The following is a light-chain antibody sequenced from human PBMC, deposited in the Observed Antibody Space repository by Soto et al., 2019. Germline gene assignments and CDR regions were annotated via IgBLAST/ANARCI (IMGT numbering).Light chain of an antibody. CDR1: SSNFGANFD. CDR2: GDT. V-gene: IGLV1-40*01. Sequence: QSVLTQPPSVSGAPGQRVTISCTGSSSNFGANFDVQWYHQFPGTAPKLLIYGDTIRPSGVPDRFSGFKSGTSASLAITGLQAEDEADYYCQSYDTRLRWVFGGGTKVTVL. CDR3: QSYDTRLRWV. J-gene: IGLJ2*01.